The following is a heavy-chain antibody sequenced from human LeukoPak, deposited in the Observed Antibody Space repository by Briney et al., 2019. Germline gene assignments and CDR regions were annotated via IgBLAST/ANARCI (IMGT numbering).Heavy chain of an antibody. CDR1: GYTFTGYY. V-gene: IGHV1-2*02. CDR2: INPNSGGT. CDR3: ARAPLIDNSGYDYPDPYYYYYYMDV. D-gene: IGHD5-12*01. J-gene: IGHJ6*03. Sequence: VASVKVSCKASGYTFTGYYMHWVRQAPGQGLEWMGWINPNSGGTSYAQKFQGRVTMTRDMSTSTVYMELSSLRSEDTAVYYCARAPLIDNSGYDYPDPYYYYYYMDVWGKGTTVTVSS.